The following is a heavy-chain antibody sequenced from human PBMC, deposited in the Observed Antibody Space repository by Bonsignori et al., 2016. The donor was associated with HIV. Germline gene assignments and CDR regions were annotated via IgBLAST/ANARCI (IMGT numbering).Heavy chain of an antibody. D-gene: IGHD4-23*01. Sequence: RQAPGKGLEWVSYISSSGSTIYYADSVKGRFTISRDNAKNSLYLQMNSLRAEDTAVYYCARGYYGGTPYYFDYWGQGTLVTVSS. J-gene: IGHJ4*02. CDR2: ISSSGSTI. V-gene: IGHV3-11*01. CDR3: ARGYYGGTPYYFDY.